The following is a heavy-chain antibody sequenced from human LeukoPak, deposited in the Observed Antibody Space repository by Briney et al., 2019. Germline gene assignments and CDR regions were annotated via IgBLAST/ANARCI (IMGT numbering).Heavy chain of an antibody. V-gene: IGHV4-39*01. CDR1: GGSISSSSYY. D-gene: IGHD1-26*01. CDR2: IYYSGST. Sequence: KSSETLSLTRTVSGGSISSSSYYWGWIRQPPGKGLEGIGSIYYSGSTYYNPALKSRVTIYLDTSKNQFSLKLSSVTAADTAVYYCASLALWGVGIQYYFDYWGQGTLVTVSS. J-gene: IGHJ4*02. CDR3: ASLALWGVGIQYYFDY.